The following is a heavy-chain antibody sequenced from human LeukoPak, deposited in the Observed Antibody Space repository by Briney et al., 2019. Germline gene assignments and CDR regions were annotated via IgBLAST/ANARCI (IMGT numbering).Heavy chain of an antibody. CDR3: AREMSRYFDWLSPPGAFDI. J-gene: IGHJ3*02. CDR1: GGSISSYY. CDR2: IYYSGST. V-gene: IGHV4-59*01. D-gene: IGHD3-9*01. Sequence: SETLSLTCTVSGGSISSYYWSWLRQPPGKGLEWIGYIYYSGSTNYNPSLKSRVTISVDTSKNQFSLKLSSVTAADTAVYYCAREMSRYFDWLSPPGAFDIWGQGTMVTVSS.